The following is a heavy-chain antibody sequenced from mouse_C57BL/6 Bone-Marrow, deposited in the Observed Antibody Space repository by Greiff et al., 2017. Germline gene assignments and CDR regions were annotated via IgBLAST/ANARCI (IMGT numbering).Heavy chain of an antibody. CDR2: IYPRSGNT. Sequence: VQLQQSGAELARPGASVKLSRKASGYTFTSYGISWVKQRTGQGLEWIGEIYPRSGNTYYNEKFKGKATLTADKSSSTAYIELRSLTSEDSAVYFCARRWLLRAMDYWGQGTSVTVSS. CDR3: ARRWLLRAMDY. J-gene: IGHJ4*01. D-gene: IGHD2-3*01. CDR1: GYTFTSYG. V-gene: IGHV1-81*01.